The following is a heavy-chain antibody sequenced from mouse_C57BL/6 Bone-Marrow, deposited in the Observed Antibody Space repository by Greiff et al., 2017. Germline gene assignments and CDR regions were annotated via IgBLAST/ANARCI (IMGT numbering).Heavy chain of an antibody. J-gene: IGHJ1*03. CDR1: GYTFPSYW. Sequence: QVHVKQPGTELVKPGASVKLSCKASGYTFPSYWMHWVKQRPGQGLEWIGNINPSNGGTNYNEKFKSKATLTVDKSSSTAYMQLSSLTSEDSAVYYCQYGNYVHWYFDVWGTGTTVTVSS. D-gene: IGHD2-1*01. V-gene: IGHV1-53*01. CDR2: INPSNGGT. CDR3: QYGNYVHWYFDV.